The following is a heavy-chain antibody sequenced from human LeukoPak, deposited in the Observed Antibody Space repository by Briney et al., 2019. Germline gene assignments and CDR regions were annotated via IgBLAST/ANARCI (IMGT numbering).Heavy chain of an antibody. V-gene: IGHV4-39*07. J-gene: IGHJ4*02. CDR1: GGSISSSNYY. CDR2: IFNSGST. D-gene: IGHD3-22*01. Sequence: SETLSLTCTVSGGSISSSNYYWGWIRQPPGKGLEWIGYIFNSGSTYYNPSLKSRVTILVDTSKNQFSLKLSSVTAADTAVYYCARASYSYDINGWVPFDYWGQGTLVTVSS. CDR3: ARASYSYDINGWVPFDY.